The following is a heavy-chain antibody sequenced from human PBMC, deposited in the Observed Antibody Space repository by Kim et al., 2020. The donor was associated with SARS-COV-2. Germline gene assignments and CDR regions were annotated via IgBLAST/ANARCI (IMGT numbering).Heavy chain of an antibody. V-gene: IGHV1-2*06. D-gene: IGHD5-18*01. CDR2: INPNSGGT. J-gene: IGHJ6*02. CDR3: ARDYSSYGWYYYYGMDV. Sequence: ASVKVSCKASGYTFTGYYMHWVRQAPGQGLEWMGRINPNSGGTNYAQKFQGRVTMTRDTSISTAYMELSRLRSDDTAVYYCARDYSSYGWYYYYGMDVWGQGTTVTVSS. CDR1: GYTFTGYY.